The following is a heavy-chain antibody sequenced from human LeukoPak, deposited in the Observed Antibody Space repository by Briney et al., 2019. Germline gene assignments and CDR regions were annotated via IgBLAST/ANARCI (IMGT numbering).Heavy chain of an antibody. J-gene: IGHJ4*02. CDR3: ARHEGWLLYYFDY. Sequence: SQTLSLTCTVSGGSISSYYWSWIRQPPGNGLEWIRYIYYSGSTHYNPSVKSRVTISVDTSKNQFSLKLSSVTAADTAVYYCARHEGWLLYYFDYWGQGTLVTVSS. CDR2: IYYSGST. D-gene: IGHD5-12*01. CDR1: GGSISSYY. V-gene: IGHV4-59*08.